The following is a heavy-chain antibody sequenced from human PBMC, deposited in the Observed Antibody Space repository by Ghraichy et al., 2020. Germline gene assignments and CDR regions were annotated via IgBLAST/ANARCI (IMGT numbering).Heavy chain of an antibody. V-gene: IGHV4-61*02. D-gene: IGHD3-22*01. Sequence: SETLYLTCTVSGGSISISTYYWSWIRQPAGKGLEWIGRINTSGSTNYNPSLKSRVTISVDTSKNQFSLKLSSVTAADTAVYYCASHYYDISGYHDYWGQGTLVTVSS. CDR1: GGSISISTYY. CDR3: ASHYYDISGYHDY. CDR2: INTSGST. J-gene: IGHJ4*02.